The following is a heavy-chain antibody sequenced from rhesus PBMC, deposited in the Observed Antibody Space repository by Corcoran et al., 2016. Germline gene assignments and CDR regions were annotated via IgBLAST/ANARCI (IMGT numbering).Heavy chain of an antibody. CDR1: GYFISSGYY. V-gene: IGHV4-99*02. Sequence: QVQLQESGPGLVKPSETLSLTCAVSGYFISSGYYWGWLRQPPGKGLEYIGYISGSSGSTYYNPSLKSRVTISKDTYKNQFSLKLSSVTAADTAVYYCARDDHWYNRFDVWGAGVLVTVSS. CDR2: ISGSSGST. CDR3: ARDDHWYNRFDV. J-gene: IGHJ5-1*01.